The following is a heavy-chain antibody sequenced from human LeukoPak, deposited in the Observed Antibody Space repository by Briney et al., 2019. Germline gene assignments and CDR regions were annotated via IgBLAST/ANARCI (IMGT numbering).Heavy chain of an antibody. J-gene: IGHJ4*02. Sequence: PSETLSLTCTVSGGSISSGVYYWSWIRQHPGKGLEWIGYIYYSGSTYYNPSLKSRVTISVDTSKNQFSLKLNSVTAADTAVYYCARDRTGYGHLDYWGQGTLVTVSS. CDR1: GGSISSGVYY. D-gene: IGHD5-12*01. V-gene: IGHV4-31*03. CDR3: ARDRTGYGHLDY. CDR2: IYYSGST.